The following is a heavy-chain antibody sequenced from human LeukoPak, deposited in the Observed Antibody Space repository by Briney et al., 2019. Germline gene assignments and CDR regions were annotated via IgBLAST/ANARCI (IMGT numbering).Heavy chain of an antibody. CDR1: GYTFTGYY. Sequence: ASVKVSCKASGYTFTGYYTHWVRQAPGQGLEWMGWINPNSDGTNYAQKFQDRVTMTRDTSISTAYMELSRLRSDDTAVYYCASVCSSNTCSADXXGQGTLVTVSS. J-gene: IGHJ4*02. CDR3: ASVCSSNTCSADX. V-gene: IGHV1-2*02. CDR2: INPNSDGT. D-gene: IGHD2-2*01.